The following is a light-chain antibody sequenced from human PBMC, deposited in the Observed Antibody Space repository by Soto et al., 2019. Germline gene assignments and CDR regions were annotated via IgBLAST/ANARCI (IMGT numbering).Light chain of an antibody. J-gene: IGLJ2*01. CDR1: SVYSKYK. V-gene: IGLV9-49*01. CDR2: VGTGGIVG. CDR3: GTAHGSGSYFVVI. Sequence: QSVLTQPPSASASRGASVTLTCTLSSVYSKYKVDWYQQRPGKGPRFVMRVGTGGIVGSKGDGIPDRFSVLGSGLNRSLTIENIQVEDESEYHCGTAHGSGSYFVVIFGGGTKLTVL.